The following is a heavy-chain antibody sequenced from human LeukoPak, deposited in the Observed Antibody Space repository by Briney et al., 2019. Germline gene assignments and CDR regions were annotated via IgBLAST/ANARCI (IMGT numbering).Heavy chain of an antibody. CDR1: GGSISSSSYY. D-gene: IGHD4-23*01. V-gene: IGHV4-39*07. CDR3: ARVPSVVTPAFDI. Sequence: SETLSLTCTVSGGSISSSSYYWGWIRQPPGKGLEWIGSIYYSGSTHYNPSLKSRVTISVDTSKNQFSLKLSSVTAADTAVYYCARVPSVVTPAFDIWGQGTMVTVSS. CDR2: IYYSGST. J-gene: IGHJ3*02.